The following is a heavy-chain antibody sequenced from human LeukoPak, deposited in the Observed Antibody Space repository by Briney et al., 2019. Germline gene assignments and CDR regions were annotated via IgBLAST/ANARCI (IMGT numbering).Heavy chain of an antibody. CDR3: ARSPGIAAAGFYYFDY. D-gene: IGHD6-13*01. CDR2: IYYSGST. Sequence: SQTLSLTCTVSGGSISSSSYYRGWIRQPPGKGLEWIGSIYYSGSTYYNPSLKSRVTISVDTSKNQFSLKLSSVTAADTAVYYCARSPGIAAAGFYYFDYWGQGTLVTVSS. J-gene: IGHJ4*02. V-gene: IGHV4-39*01. CDR1: GGSISSSSYY.